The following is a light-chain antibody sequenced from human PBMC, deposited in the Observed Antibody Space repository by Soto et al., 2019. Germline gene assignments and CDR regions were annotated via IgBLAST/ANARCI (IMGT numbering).Light chain of an antibody. CDR3: SSYTSSSTGYV. CDR1: SSDVGGYNY. V-gene: IGLV2-14*01. Sequence: QSALTQPASVSGSPGQSITISCTGTSSDVGGYNYVSWYQQHPGKAPKLMIYEVSNRPSGVSNRFSGSKSGNTASLTISGLQAEDEADYYCSSYTSSSTGYVFGTGPKLTVL. CDR2: EVS. J-gene: IGLJ1*01.